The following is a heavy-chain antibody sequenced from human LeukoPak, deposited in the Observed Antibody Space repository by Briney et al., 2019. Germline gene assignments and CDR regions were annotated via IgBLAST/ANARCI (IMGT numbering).Heavy chain of an antibody. CDR2: ISAGGENT. J-gene: IGHJ4*02. CDR3: ARDAGIYVDSLHFDF. Sequence: GGSLRLSCAVSGFTFRNSGMAWVRQAPGKGLEWVSNISAGGENTHYAGSEDDHFIISRDNSKNTVYLQITSVRSEDTDTSFCARDAGIYVDSLHFDFWGQGTLVTVSS. CDR1: GFTFRNSG. V-gene: IGHV3-23*01. D-gene: IGHD5-18*01.